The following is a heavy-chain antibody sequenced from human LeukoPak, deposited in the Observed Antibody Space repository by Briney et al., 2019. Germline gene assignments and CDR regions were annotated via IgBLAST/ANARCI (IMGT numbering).Heavy chain of an antibody. V-gene: IGHV3-21*04. Sequence: PGGSLRLSCAASGFTFSSYSMNWVRQAPGKGLEWVSSISSSSSYIYYADSVKGRFTISRDNSKNTLYLQMNSLRAEDTAVYYCAKAGATVTTLFDYWGQGTLVTVSS. CDR3: AKAGATVTTLFDY. J-gene: IGHJ4*02. CDR2: ISSSSSYI. D-gene: IGHD4-17*01. CDR1: GFTFSSYS.